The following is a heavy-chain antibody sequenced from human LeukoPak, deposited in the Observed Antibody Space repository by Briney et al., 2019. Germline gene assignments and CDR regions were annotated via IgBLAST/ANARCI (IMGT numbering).Heavy chain of an antibody. D-gene: IGHD3-22*01. Sequence: PSETLSLTCTVSGGSISSYYWSWIRQPPGKGLEWIGYIYYTGSTNCNPSLKSRLILSVDTSKNQFSLRLSSVTAADTAVYFCARYYYTTGSLDYWGQGTLVTVSS. CDR2: IYYTGST. V-gene: IGHV4-59*01. CDR3: ARYYYTTGSLDY. CDR1: GGSISSYY. J-gene: IGHJ4*02.